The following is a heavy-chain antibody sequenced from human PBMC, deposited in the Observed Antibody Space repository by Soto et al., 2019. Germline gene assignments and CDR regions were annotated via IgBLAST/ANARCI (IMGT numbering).Heavy chain of an antibody. CDR1: GYTFTSYY. D-gene: IGHD3-16*02. CDR3: ARDIVLGSYRNNWFDP. V-gene: IGHV1-46*01. Sequence: ASVKVSCKASGYTFTSYYMHWVRQAPGQGLEWMGIVNPSGGSTSYAQKFQGRVTMTRDTSTSTVYMELSSLRSEDTAVYYCARDIVLGSYRNNWFDPCCKGTLLTVSS. CDR2: VNPSGGST. J-gene: IGHJ5*02.